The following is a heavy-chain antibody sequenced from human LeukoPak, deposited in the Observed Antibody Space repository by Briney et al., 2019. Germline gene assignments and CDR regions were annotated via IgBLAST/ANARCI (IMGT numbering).Heavy chain of an antibody. J-gene: IGHJ4*02. CDR3: ARAGPSSSWHQFDY. D-gene: IGHD6-13*01. V-gene: IGHV3-48*04. CDR2: IGSSDSTT. CDR1: GFTFSNYG. Sequence: GGSLRLSCAASGFTFSNYGMSWVRQAPGKGLEWLSYIGSSDSTTHYADSVKGRFTISRDNAKNSLYLQMNSLRAEDTAVYYCARAGPSSSWHQFDYWGQGTLVTVSS.